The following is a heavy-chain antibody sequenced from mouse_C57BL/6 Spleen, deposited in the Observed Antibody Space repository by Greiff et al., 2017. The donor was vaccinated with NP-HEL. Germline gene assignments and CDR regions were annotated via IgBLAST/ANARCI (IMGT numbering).Heavy chain of an antibody. CDR1: GFSLTSYG. CDR3: ARQDDYGGYYAMDY. CDR2: IWSDGST. D-gene: IGHD2-4*01. J-gene: IGHJ4*01. Sequence: QVQLQQSGPGLVAPSQSLSITCTVSGFSLTSYGVHWVRQPPGKGLEWLVVIWSDGSTTYNSALKSRLSISKDNSKSQVFLKMNSLQTDDTAMYYCARQDDYGGYYAMDYWGQGTSVTVSS. V-gene: IGHV2-6-1*01.